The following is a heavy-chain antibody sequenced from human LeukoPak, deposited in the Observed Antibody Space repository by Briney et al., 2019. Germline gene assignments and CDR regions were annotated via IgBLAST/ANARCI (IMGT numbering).Heavy chain of an antibody. CDR2: IIPKLGTA. V-gene: IGHV1-69*13. J-gene: IGHJ5*02. D-gene: IGHD6-13*01. Sequence: GASVKVSCKASGGTLSSYAITWVRQAPGQGLEWMGGIIPKLGTANYAQKFQGRVTITADESTSTAYMELSSLRSEDTAVYYCARGVKQQLVPRWFDPWGQGTLVTVSS. CDR3: ARGVKQQLVPRWFDP. CDR1: GGTLSSYA.